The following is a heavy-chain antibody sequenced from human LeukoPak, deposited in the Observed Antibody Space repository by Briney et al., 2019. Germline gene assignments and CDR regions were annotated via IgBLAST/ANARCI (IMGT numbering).Heavy chain of an antibody. Sequence: ASVKVSCKASGYTFTSYGISWVRQAPGQGLEWMGWISAYNGNTNYAQKLQGRVTMTTDTSTSTAYMELRSLRSDDTAVYYCARDPMVTPVYRHGDYFDYWGRGTLVTVSS. J-gene: IGHJ4*02. V-gene: IGHV1-18*01. D-gene: IGHD2-21*02. CDR3: ARDPMVTPVYRHGDYFDY. CDR1: GYTFTSYG. CDR2: ISAYNGNT.